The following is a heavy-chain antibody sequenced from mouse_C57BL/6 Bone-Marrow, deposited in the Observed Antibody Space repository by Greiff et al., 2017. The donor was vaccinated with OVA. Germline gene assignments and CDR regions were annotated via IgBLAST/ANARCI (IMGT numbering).Heavy chain of an antibody. CDR1: GFSLTSYG. CDR3: ARKGLPYDYAMDY. CDR2: IWSGGST. V-gene: IGHV2-2*01. Sequence: QVQLKESGPGLVQPSQSLSITCPVSGFSLTSYGVHWVRQSPGKGLEWLGVIWSGGSTDYNAAFISRLTISKDNSKSQVFFKMNRLQADDTAIYYGARKGLPYDYAMDYWGQGTSVTVSS. J-gene: IGHJ4*01. D-gene: IGHD3-3*01.